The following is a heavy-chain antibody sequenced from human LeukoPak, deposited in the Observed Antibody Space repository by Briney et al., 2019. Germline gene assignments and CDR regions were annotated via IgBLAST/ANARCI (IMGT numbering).Heavy chain of an antibody. CDR3: AKSNTESQTTVGN. CDR2: VWSDGSNR. D-gene: IGHD1-14*01. CDR1: GFTFNTYG. Sequence: GGSLRLSCVASGFTFNTYGMHWVRQAPGKGLEWIAVVWSDGSNRFYADSVEGRFTISRDNSKNTLYLQMNSLRAEDTAVYYCAKSNTESQTTVGNWGQGTLVSVSS. J-gene: IGHJ4*02. V-gene: IGHV3-33*06.